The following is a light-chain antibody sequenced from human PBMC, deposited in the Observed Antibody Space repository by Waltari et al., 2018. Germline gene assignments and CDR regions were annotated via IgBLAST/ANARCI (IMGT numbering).Light chain of an antibody. CDR1: ISNIGSNT. J-gene: IGLJ2*01. CDR2: SNE. CDR3: AAWDDSLGGPV. V-gene: IGLV1-44*01. Sequence: QSLLTQPPSASGTPGQRVTISCSGGISNIGSNTINWYRQFPGTAPKVLIYSNERLTSGVPERFCGSKSGTSASLAISGLQSEDEADYYCAAWDDSLGGPVFGGGTKLTVL.